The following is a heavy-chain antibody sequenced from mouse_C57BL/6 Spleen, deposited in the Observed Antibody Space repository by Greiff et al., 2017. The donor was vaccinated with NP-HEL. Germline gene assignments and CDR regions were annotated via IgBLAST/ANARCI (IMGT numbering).Heavy chain of an antibody. CDR3: ARGHYGSSQFPY. CDR1: GYTFTSYW. CDR2: IDPSDSET. J-gene: IGHJ2*01. D-gene: IGHD1-1*01. V-gene: IGHV1-52*01. Sequence: QVQLKQPGAELVRPGSSVKLSCKASGYTFTSYWMHWVKQRPIQGLEWIGNIDPSDSETHYNQKFKDKATLTVDKSSSTAYMQLSSLTSEDSAVYYCARGHYGSSQFPYWGQGTTLTVSS.